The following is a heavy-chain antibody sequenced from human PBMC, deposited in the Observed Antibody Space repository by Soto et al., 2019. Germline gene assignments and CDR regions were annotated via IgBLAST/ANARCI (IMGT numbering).Heavy chain of an antibody. Sequence: ASVKVSCKASGYTFTSYYMHWVRQAPGQGLEWMGIINPSGGSTSYAQKFQGRVTMTRDTSTSTVYMELSSLRSEDTAVYYCASNTILGVSNYYYYMDVWGKGTTVTVSS. CDR3: ASNTILGVSNYYYYMDV. V-gene: IGHV1-46*03. D-gene: IGHD3-9*01. CDR2: INPSGGST. J-gene: IGHJ6*03. CDR1: GYTFTSYY.